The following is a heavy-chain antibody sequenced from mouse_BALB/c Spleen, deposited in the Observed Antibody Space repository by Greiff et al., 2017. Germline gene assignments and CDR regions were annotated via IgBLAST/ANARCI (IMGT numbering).Heavy chain of an antibody. J-gene: IGHJ4*01. CDR2: ISYSGST. D-gene: IGHD2-14*01. V-gene: IGHV3-2*02. CDR1: GYSITSDYA. CDR3: ARSSYYRYEDYYAMDY. Sequence: VQLQQSGPGLVKPSQSLSLTCTVTGYSITSDYAWNWIRQFPGNKLEWMGYISYSGSTSYNPSLKSRISITRDTSKNQFFLQLNSVTTEDTATYYCARSSYYRYEDYYAMDYWGQGTSVTVSS.